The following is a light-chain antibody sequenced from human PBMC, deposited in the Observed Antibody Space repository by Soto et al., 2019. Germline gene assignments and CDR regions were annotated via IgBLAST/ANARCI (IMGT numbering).Light chain of an antibody. J-gene: IGLJ1*01. CDR1: SSDVGSYNL. CDR3: CSYAGSTTLYV. CDR2: EAF. Sequence: QSLLTQPASVSGSPGQSITISCTGTSSDVGSYNLVSWYQQHPGTAPKLMIYEAFKRPSGVSNRFSGSKSGDTASLTISGLQAEDEADYYCCSYAGSTTLYVCGTGTKVTVL. V-gene: IGLV2-23*01.